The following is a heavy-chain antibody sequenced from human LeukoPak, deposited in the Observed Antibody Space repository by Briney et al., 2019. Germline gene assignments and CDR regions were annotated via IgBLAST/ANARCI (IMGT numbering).Heavy chain of an antibody. CDR3: ASSFDWLLYFDY. CDR2: ISSSSSYI. D-gene: IGHD3-9*01. J-gene: IGHJ4*02. CDR1: GITFSNYA. V-gene: IGHV3-21*01. Sequence: PGGSLRLSCAASGITFSNYAMSWVRQAPGKGLEWVSSISSSSSYIYYADSVKGRFTISRDNAKNSLYLQMNSLRAEDTAVYYCASSFDWLLYFDYWGQGTLVTVSS.